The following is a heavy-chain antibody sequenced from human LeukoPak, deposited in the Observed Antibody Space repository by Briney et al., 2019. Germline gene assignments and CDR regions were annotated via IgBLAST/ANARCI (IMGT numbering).Heavy chain of an antibody. J-gene: IGHJ4*02. CDR1: GGSISSSSYY. CDR3: ARAAANWGKRGSVNDY. Sequence: SETLSLTCTVSGGSISSSSYYWGWIRQPPGKGLEWIGSIYYSGSTYYNPSLKSRVTISVDTSKNQFSLKLSSVTAADTAVYYCARAAANWGKRGSVNDYWGQGTLVTVSS. D-gene: IGHD7-27*01. CDR2: IYYSGST. V-gene: IGHV4-39*07.